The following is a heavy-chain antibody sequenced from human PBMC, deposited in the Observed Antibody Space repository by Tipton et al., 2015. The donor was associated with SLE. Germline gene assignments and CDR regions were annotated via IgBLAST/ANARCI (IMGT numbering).Heavy chain of an antibody. J-gene: IGHJ6*02. V-gene: IGHV4-4*02. CDR1: GVSITSDNW. CDR2: VFHTGFV. Sequence: TLSLTCAVSGVSITSDNWWTWVRQSPGKGLEWIGEVFHTGFVIYNPSLESRVTISVDSANQFSLRLTSVTAADTALYYCARAPLNFYAADVWGQGTTVTDSS. CDR3: ARAPLNFYAADV.